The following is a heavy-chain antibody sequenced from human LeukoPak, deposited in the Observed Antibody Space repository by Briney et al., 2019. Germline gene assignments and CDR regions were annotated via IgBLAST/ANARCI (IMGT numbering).Heavy chain of an antibody. D-gene: IGHD3-10*01. Sequence: SETLSLTCAVYGGSFGGYYWSWIRQPPGKGLEWIGEINHSGSTNYNPSLKSRVTISVDTSKNQFSLKLSSVTAADTAVYYCAREYMVRGVTPENWFDPWGQGTLVTVSS. V-gene: IGHV4-34*01. CDR3: AREYMVRGVTPENWFDP. CDR2: INHSGST. CDR1: GGSFGGYY. J-gene: IGHJ5*02.